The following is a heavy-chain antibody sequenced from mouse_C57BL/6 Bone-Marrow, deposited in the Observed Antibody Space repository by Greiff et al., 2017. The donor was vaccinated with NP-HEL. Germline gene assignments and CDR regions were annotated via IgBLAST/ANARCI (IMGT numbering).Heavy chain of an antibody. CDR2: FYPGSGSI. CDR1: GYTFTEYT. J-gene: IGHJ3*01. V-gene: IGHV1-62-2*01. D-gene: IGHD1-1*01. Sequence: QVQLKESGAELVKPGASVKLSCKASGYTFTEYTIHWVKQRSGQGLEWIGWFYPGSGSIKYNENFKDKATLTADKSSSTVYMELSRLTSEDSAVYFCARHEGGYYGSSAWFAYWGQGTLVTVSA. CDR3: ARHEGGYYGSSAWFAY.